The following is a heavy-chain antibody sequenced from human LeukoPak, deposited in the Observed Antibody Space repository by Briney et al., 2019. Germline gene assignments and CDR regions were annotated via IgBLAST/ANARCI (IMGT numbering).Heavy chain of an antibody. V-gene: IGHV1-18*01. Sequence: ASVKVSCKASGYTFTSHGISWVRQAPGQGLEWMGWISTYNGNTNYAQKLQGRVSMTTDTSTSTAYMDLRSLRSDDTAVYYCARVSSIAVAGREAFDIWGQGTMVTVSS. CDR1: GYTFTSHG. CDR3: ARVSSIAVAGREAFDI. CDR2: ISTYNGNT. D-gene: IGHD6-19*01. J-gene: IGHJ3*02.